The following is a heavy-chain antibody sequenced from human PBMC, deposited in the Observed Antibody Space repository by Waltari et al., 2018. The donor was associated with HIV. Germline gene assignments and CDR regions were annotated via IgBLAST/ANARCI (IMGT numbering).Heavy chain of an antibody. Sequence: QVHLQQWGAGLLKPSETLSLTCDVYGGSLRGYSWSWIRQSPGKGLEWIGEIKNGGNTNYNPSLKSRVIISQDTSKNQFSLKVTSVTAADTAVYYCARWCWGYRWTCDAFDIWGQGTMVTVSS. V-gene: IGHV4-34*02. CDR2: IKNGGNT. D-gene: IGHD2-8*02. J-gene: IGHJ3*02. CDR1: GGSLRGYS. CDR3: ARWCWGYRWTCDAFDI.